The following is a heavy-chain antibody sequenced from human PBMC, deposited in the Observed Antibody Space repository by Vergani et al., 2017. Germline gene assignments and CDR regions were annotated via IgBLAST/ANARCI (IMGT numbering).Heavy chain of an antibody. V-gene: IGHV3-43*02. D-gene: IGHD5-18*01. CDR3: AKDKRAEVQLWFPIDY. J-gene: IGHJ4*02. CDR2: ISGDGGST. CDR1: GFTFDDYA. Sequence: EVQLLESGGGLVQPGGSLRLSCAASGFTFDDYAMHWVRQAPGKGLEWVSLISGDGGSTYYADSVKGRFTISRDNSKNSLYLQMNSLRTEDTALYYCAKDKRAEVQLWFPIDYWGQGTLVTVSS.